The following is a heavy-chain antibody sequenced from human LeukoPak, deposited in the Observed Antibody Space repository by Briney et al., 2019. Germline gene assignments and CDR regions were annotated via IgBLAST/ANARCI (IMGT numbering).Heavy chain of an antibody. CDR1: GGSFSGYY. Sequence: SETLSLTCAVYGGSFSGYYWSWIRQPPGKGLEWIGESNHSGSTNYNPSLKSRVTISVDTSKNQFSLKLSSVTAADTAVYYCAREREIVLLVAATRFAFDIWGQGTMVTVSS. CDR3: AREREIVLLVAATRFAFDI. V-gene: IGHV4-34*01. CDR2: SNHSGST. D-gene: IGHD2-15*01. J-gene: IGHJ3*02.